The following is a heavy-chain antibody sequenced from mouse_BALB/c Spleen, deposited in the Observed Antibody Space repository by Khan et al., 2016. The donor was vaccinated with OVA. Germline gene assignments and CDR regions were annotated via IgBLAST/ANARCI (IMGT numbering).Heavy chain of an antibody. D-gene: IGHD2-10*01. CDR3: ASPTYFSYFMDY. J-gene: IGHJ4*01. Sequence: QVQLKQSGPELKKPGATVKISCKASGYTFTNCGMNWVKQAPGKGLKWMGWINTYNGEPTYADDFKGRFALPLETSASTAYFQINNLKNEDTATYCCASPTYFSYFMDYWGQGTSVTVSS. CDR1: GYTFTNCG. CDR2: INTYNGEP. V-gene: IGHV9-3-1*01.